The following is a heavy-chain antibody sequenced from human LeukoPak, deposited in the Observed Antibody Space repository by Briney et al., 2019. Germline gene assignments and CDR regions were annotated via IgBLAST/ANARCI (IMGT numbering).Heavy chain of an antibody. D-gene: IGHD2-2*01. CDR1: GFTFSRYW. J-gene: IGHJ6*02. CDR3: AREDCSSTSCYEGYYYYGMDV. V-gene: IGHV3-7*01. CDR2: IKEDGSKK. Sequence: GGSLRLSCAASGFTFSRYWMTWVRQAPGKGLEWVANIKEDGSKKNYVDSAKGRFTISRDNAKNSLYLQMNSLRAEDTAVYYCAREDCSSTSCYEGYYYYGMDVWGQGTTVTVSS.